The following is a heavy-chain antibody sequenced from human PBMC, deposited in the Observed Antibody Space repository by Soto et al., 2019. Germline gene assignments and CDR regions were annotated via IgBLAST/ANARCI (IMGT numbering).Heavy chain of an antibody. V-gene: IGHV4-59*01. CDR2: VYYSGST. J-gene: IGHJ4*02. Sequence: QVQLQESGPGLVKPSETLSLTCTVSGASISSYYWSWIRQPPGKGLEWIGYVYYSGSTNYNPSLKSRVTISVDTYKNHFSLKLSSVTAADTAMYYCARDTTPSLWGQGTLVTVSS. CDR3: ARDTTPSL. CDR1: GASISSYY. D-gene: IGHD1-1*01.